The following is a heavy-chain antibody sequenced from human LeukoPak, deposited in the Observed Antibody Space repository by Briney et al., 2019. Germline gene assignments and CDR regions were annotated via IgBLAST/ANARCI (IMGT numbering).Heavy chain of an antibody. CDR2: IYSGGST. D-gene: IGHD2-15*01. Sequence: GGSLRLSCAASGFTFSTYWMSWVRQAPGKGLEWVSVIYSGGSTYYADSVKGRFTISRDNSKNTLYLQMNSLRAEDTAVYYCAREAQKMLQYCSGGSCYSGWGQGTLVTVSS. CDR3: AREAQKMLQYCSGGSCYSG. CDR1: GFTFSTYW. V-gene: IGHV3-66*01. J-gene: IGHJ4*02.